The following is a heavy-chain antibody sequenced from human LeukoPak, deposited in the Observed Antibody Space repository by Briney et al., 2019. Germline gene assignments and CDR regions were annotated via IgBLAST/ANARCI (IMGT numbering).Heavy chain of an antibody. J-gene: IGHJ4*02. D-gene: IGHD4-17*01. CDR1: GFTFSNSP. Sequence: TGGSLRLFCAAPGFTFSNSPMHWVRQAPGKGLEWMAVISYDGTNKYYADSVKGQFTISRDNSKNTLYLQMNSLRAEDTAVYYCARSGDGDYALYWGQGTLVTVSS. CDR2: ISYDGTNK. V-gene: IGHV3-30-3*01. CDR3: ARSGDGDYALY.